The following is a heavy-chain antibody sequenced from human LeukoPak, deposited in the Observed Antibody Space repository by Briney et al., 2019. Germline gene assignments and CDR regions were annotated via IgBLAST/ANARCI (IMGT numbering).Heavy chain of an antibody. CDR2: ISAYNGNT. V-gene: IGHV1-18*01. D-gene: IGHD3-22*01. J-gene: IGHJ4*02. Sequence: AASVKVSCKASGYTFTSYGISWVRQAPGQGLEWMGWISAYNGNTNYAQKLQGRVTMTTDTSTSTAYMELRSLRSDDTAVYYCARAFPSDIGTMIVVVRMADYWGQGTLVTVSS. CDR3: ARAFPSDIGTMIVVVRMADY. CDR1: GYTFTSYG.